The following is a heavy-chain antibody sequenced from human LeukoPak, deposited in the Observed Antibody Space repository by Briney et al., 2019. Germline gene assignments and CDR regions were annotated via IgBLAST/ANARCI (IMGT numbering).Heavy chain of an antibody. D-gene: IGHD2-15*01. Sequence: ASVKVSCKASGGTFSSYAISWVRQAPGQGLEWMGGIIPIFGTANYAQKFQGRVTITADESTSTAYMELSSLRSEDTAAYYCARDVVVVVPHGRGVRDNWFDPWGQGTLVTVSS. V-gene: IGHV1-69*13. CDR3: ARDVVVVVPHGRGVRDNWFDP. CDR1: GGTFSSYA. CDR2: IIPIFGTA. J-gene: IGHJ5*02.